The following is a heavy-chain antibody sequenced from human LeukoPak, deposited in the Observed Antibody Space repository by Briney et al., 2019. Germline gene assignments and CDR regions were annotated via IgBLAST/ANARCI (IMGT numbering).Heavy chain of an antibody. J-gene: IGHJ4*02. Sequence: SETLSLTCTVSGGSISSSSYYWSWIRQPPGKGLEWIGYIYYSGSTNYNPSLKSRVTISVDTSKNQFSLKLSSVTAADTAVYYCARGYDTSGYYPFDYWGQGTLVTVSS. CDR3: ARGYDTSGYYPFDY. CDR1: GGSISSSSYY. CDR2: IYYSGST. V-gene: IGHV4-61*01. D-gene: IGHD3-22*01.